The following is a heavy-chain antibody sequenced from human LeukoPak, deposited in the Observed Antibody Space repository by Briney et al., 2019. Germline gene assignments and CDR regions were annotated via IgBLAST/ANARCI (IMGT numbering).Heavy chain of an antibody. CDR3: ARDPREYSSSWVYYYYYGMDV. CDR1: GFTFSSYA. J-gene: IGHJ6*02. Sequence: GGSLRLSCAASGFTFSSYAMHWVRQAPGKGLGWVAVISYDGSNKYYADSVKGRFTISRDNSKNTLYLQMNSLRAEDTAVYYCARDPREYSSSWVYYYYYGMDVWGQGTTVTVSS. D-gene: IGHD6-6*01. V-gene: IGHV3-30-3*01. CDR2: ISYDGSNK.